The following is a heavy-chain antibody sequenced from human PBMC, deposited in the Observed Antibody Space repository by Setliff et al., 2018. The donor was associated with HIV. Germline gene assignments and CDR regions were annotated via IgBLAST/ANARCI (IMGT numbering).Heavy chain of an antibody. V-gene: IGHV4-61*02. Sequence: SETLSLTCTVSGGSISSGTYYWNWIRQPAGKGLEWIGRIYASGRTHYNPSRESRVTISLDTSKNQFSLKLYSVTAADTAVYYCAREDYYDSSGYAFEIWGQGTVVT. CDR3: AREDYYDSSGYAFEI. J-gene: IGHJ3*02. CDR1: GGSISSGTYY. D-gene: IGHD3-22*01. CDR2: IYASGRT.